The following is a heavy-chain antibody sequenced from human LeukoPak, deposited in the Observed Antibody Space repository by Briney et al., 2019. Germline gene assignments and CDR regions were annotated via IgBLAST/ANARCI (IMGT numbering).Heavy chain of an antibody. J-gene: IGHJ4*02. V-gene: IGHV3-30*02. D-gene: IGHD3-16*01. Sequence: GGSLRLSCAASGFTFSSYGMHWVRQAPGKGLEWVAFIRYDGSNKYYADSVKGRFTISRDNSKNTLYLQMNSLRAEDTAVYYCAKKVSLTFGLAYFDYWGQGTLVTVSS. CDR1: GFTFSSYG. CDR3: AKKVSLTFGLAYFDY. CDR2: IRYDGSNK.